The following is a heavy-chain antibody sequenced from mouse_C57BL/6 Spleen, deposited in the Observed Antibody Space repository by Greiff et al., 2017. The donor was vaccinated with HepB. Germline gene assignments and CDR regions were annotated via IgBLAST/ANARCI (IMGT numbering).Heavy chain of an antibody. CDR2: IRSKSNNYAT. V-gene: IGHV10-1*01. J-gene: IGHJ4*01. CDR1: GFSFNTYA. Sequence: EVKLQESGGGLVQPKGSLKLSCAASGFSFNTYAMNWVRQAPGKGLEWVARIRSKSNNYATYYADSVKDRFTISRDDSESMLYLQMNNLKTEDTAMYYCVRRDDYSYAMDYWGQGTSVTVSS. CDR3: VRRDDYSYAMDY. D-gene: IGHD2-4*01.